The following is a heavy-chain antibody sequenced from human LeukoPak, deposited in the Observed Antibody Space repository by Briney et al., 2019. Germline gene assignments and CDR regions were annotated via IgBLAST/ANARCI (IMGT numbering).Heavy chain of an antibody. CDR2: VSGNGDIT. Sequence: PGGSLRLSCAASGFIFSNSGMSWVRQAPGKGLEWVSAVSGNGDITLYADSVKGRFTISRDNAKNSLYLQINSLRAEDTAIYYCARRGYYDSSGYDYWGQGTLVTVSS. CDR1: GFIFSNSG. J-gene: IGHJ4*02. V-gene: IGHV3-23*01. CDR3: ARRGYYDSSGYDY. D-gene: IGHD3-22*01.